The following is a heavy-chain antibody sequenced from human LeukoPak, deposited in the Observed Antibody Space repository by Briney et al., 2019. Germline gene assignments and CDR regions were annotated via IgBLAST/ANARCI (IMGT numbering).Heavy chain of an antibody. CDR2: ISSSSSYI. V-gene: IGHV3-21*01. CDR1: GFTFSSYA. J-gene: IGHJ3*02. CDR3: ASSEAGGAFDI. Sequence: GGSLRLSCAASGFTFSSYAMSWVRQAPGKGLEWVSSISSSSSYIYYADSVKGRFTISRDNAKNSLYLQMNSLRAEDTAVYYCASSEAGGAFDIWGQGTMVTVSS. D-gene: IGHD3-16*01.